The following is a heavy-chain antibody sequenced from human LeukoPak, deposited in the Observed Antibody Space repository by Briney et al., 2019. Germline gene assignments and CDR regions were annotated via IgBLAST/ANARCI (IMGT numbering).Heavy chain of an antibody. V-gene: IGHV1-8*01. Sequence: ASVKLSFKCSGDGFTSYDIYWVRLAPGPGQGLMWWMHLNSGGTSYAPTFTGRVTMTRNTSISTGYMGLSSLTSEDTAVYYCARGVGGVSTRLPYSNPSGYYYMDVWGKGTTVTVSS. CDR1: GDGFTSYD. CDR2: MHLNSGGT. J-gene: IGHJ6*03. CDR3: ARGVGGVSTRLPYSNPSGYYYMDV. D-gene: IGHD4-11*01.